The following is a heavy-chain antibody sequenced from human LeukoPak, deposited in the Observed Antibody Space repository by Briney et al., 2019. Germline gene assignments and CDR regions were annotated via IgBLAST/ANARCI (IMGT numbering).Heavy chain of an antibody. CDR3: ARESNWFDP. CDR2: LYISGST. J-gene: IGHJ5*02. Sequence: SETLSLTCSVSGGSISDSNWSWLRRPAGKGLEWIGRLYISGSTQDNPSLTSRVTMSIDTSKNQFSLKLSSVTAADTAVYYCARESNWFDPWGQGTLVTVSS. V-gene: IGHV4-4*07. CDR1: GGSISDSN.